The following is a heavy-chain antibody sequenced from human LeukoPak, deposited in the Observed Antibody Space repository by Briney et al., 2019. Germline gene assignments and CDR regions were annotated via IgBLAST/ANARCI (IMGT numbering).Heavy chain of an antibody. CDR2: IYTSGST. J-gene: IGHJ5*02. CDR1: GASISSSRYY. D-gene: IGHD3-3*01. Sequence: SETLSLTCTVSGASISSSRYYWSWIRQPAGKGLEWIGRIYTSGSTNYNPSLKSRVTISVDTSKNQFSLKLSSVTAADTAVYYCARGFWSGYWFDPWGQGTLVTVSS. V-gene: IGHV4-61*02. CDR3: ARGFWSGYWFDP.